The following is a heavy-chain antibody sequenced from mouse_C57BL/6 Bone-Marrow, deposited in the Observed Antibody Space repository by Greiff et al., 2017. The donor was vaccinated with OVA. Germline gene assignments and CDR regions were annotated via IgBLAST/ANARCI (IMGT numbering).Heavy chain of an antibody. D-gene: IGHD1-1*01. V-gene: IGHV1-53*01. CDR3: ARLGYYYGNGYFDV. CDR1: GYTFTSYW. CDR2: INPSNGGT. Sequence: VQLQQSGTELVKPGASVKLSCKASGYTFTSYWMHWVKQRPGQGLEWIGNINPSNGGTNYNEKFKSKATLTVDKSSSTAYMQLSSLTSEDSAVYYCARLGYYYGNGYFDVWGTGTTVTVSS. J-gene: IGHJ1*03.